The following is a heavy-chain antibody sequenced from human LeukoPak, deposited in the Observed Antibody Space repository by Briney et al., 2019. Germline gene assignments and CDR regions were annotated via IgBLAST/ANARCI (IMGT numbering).Heavy chain of an antibody. CDR1: GGSFSGYY. D-gene: IGHD5-18*01. J-gene: IGHJ4*02. Sequence: SETLSLTCAVYGGSFSGYYWSWIRQPPGKGLEWIGEINHSGSTNYNLSLKSRVTISVDTSKNQFSLKLSSVTAADTAVYYCASGGYSYGYFPFYWGQGTLVTVSS. CDR2: INHSGST. V-gene: IGHV4-34*01. CDR3: ASGGYSYGYFPFY.